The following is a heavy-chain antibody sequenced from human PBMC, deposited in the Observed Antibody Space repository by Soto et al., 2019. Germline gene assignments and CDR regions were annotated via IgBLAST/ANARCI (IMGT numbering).Heavy chain of an antibody. CDR2: ISYTGNT. D-gene: IGHD2-15*01. CDR3: VRASLVKREPYCSGGTCQNWFDP. Sequence: QVQLQESGPGLVKPSQTLSLTCTVSGASISSGGYSWTWIRQPPGKGLEWIASISYTGNTGYNPHLSNRVTIVLDTSKNLFSLMVTSVTDADTAMYFCVRASLVKREPYCSGGTCQNWFDPWGQGTLVSVSS. V-gene: IGHV4-30-4*01. J-gene: IGHJ5*02. CDR1: GASISSGGYS.